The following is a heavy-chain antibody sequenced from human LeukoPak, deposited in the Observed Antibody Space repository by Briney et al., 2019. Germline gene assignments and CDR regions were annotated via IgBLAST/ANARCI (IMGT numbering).Heavy chain of an antibody. V-gene: IGHV4-4*07. CDR3: ARPVGRDGYNYYAY. Sequence: SETLSLTCTVSGGSMSSYYWSFIRQSAGTGLEWLGRIHTSGTTWYNPSLKSRVTLSVDASKNQFSLKLSSVTAADTAVYYCARPVGRDGYNYYAYWGQGTLLIVS. J-gene: IGHJ4*02. D-gene: IGHD5-24*01. CDR1: GGSMSSYY. CDR2: IHTSGTT.